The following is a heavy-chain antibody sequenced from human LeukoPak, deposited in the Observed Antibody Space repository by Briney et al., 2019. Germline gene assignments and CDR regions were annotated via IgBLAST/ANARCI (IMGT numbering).Heavy chain of an antibody. V-gene: IGHV3-33*01. CDR1: GFIFSCCG. J-gene: IGHJ1*01. CDR3: ARVRRSGRLLAEYFQH. D-gene: IGHD6-19*01. Sequence: GGSLRLSCAASGFIFSCCGLHWVRQAPGKGLEWVAVIWADGSNKYYADSVKGRFTISRDNSKNTLYLQMNSLRAEDTAVYYCARVRRSGRLLAEYFQHWGQGTLVTVSS. CDR2: IWADGSNK.